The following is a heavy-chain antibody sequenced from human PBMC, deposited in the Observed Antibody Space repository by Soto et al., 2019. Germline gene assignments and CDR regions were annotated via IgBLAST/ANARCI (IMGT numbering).Heavy chain of an antibody. CDR3: ARVSFETSGFADY. D-gene: IGHD5-12*01. V-gene: IGHV1-8*01. CDR1: GYTFTSYD. CDR2: INPNSGNT. J-gene: IGHJ4*02. Sequence: ASVKVSCKASGYTFTSYDINWVRQATGQGLEWMGWINPNSGNTDYAQKFQGRVTMTRDTSASTAYMELSSLSSKDTAVYFCARVSFETSGFADYWGQGTLVTVSS.